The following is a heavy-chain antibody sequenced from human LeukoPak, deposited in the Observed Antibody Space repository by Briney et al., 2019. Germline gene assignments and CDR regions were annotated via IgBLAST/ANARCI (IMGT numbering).Heavy chain of an antibody. D-gene: IGHD2-21*01. CDR1: GFTFSDYY. Sequence: PGGSLRLSCAASGFTFSDYYMSWIRQPPGKGLEWVGEINHSGSTNYNPSLKSRVTISVDTSKNQFSLKLSSVTAADTAVYYCAREWVVIGYFDYWGQGTLVTVSS. J-gene: IGHJ4*02. CDR2: INHSGST. V-gene: IGHV4-34*01. CDR3: AREWVVIGYFDY.